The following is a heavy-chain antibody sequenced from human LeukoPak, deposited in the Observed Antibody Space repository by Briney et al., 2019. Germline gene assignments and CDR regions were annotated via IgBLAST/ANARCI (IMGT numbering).Heavy chain of an antibody. CDR2: IYTDGSST. CDR1: GFTFNTYW. D-gene: IGHD3-22*01. Sequence: QPGGSLRLSCAASGFTFNTYWMHWVRQAPGKGLLWVSLIYTDGSSTNYADSVKGRFTITRDTAKNMLYLQMNSLRRQDTAVYYCARHDYDSSGYYGYYGMDVWGQETTVTVSS. V-gene: IGHV3-74*01. J-gene: IGHJ6*02. CDR3: ARHDYDSSGYYGYYGMDV.